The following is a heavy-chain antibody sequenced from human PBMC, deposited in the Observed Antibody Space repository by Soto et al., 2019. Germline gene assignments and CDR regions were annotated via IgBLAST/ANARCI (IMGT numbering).Heavy chain of an antibody. J-gene: IGHJ6*02. CDR3: AKPNALQDIVVVPAAIRGDYYYYGMDV. Sequence: GSLRLSCAASGFTFSSYAMSWVRQAPGKGLEWVSAISGSGGSTYYADSVKGRFTISRDNSKNTLYLQMNSLRAEDTAVYYCAKPNALQDIVVVPAAIRGDYYYYGMDVWGQGTTVTVSS. CDR1: GFTFSSYA. CDR2: ISGSGGST. V-gene: IGHV3-23*01. D-gene: IGHD2-2*02.